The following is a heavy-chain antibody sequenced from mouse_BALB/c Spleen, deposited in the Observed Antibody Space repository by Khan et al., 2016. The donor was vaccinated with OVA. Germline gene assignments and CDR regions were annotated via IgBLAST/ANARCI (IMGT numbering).Heavy chain of an antibody. CDR1: GYTFNSYA. D-gene: IGHD1-1*01. CDR3: GRVGDGSTYPAWFGY. Sequence: EVELVESGGALVKPGGSLKLSCAASGYTFNSYAMSWVRQSPEKRLEWVAEISRTGSYTYYPDTVTGRFTISRDNAKNTPYLELSSLRSEDTAIYYCGRVGDGSTYPAWFGYRGQGTLVTVPP. CDR2: ISRTGSYT. V-gene: IGHV5-9-4*01. J-gene: IGHJ3*01.